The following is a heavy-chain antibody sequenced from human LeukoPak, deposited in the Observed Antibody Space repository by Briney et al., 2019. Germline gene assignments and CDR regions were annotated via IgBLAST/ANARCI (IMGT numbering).Heavy chain of an antibody. V-gene: IGHV1-2*02. CDR1: GYTFTDYY. Sequence: ASVKVSCKASGYTFTDYYMHWVRQAPGQGLEWMGWINPKSGDTNYAQKFQGRVTMTRDTSISTAYMELSRLTPDDTAVYYCARDYYGSGSFSGHWGQGTLVTVSS. D-gene: IGHD3-10*01. J-gene: IGHJ4*02. CDR2: INPKSGDT. CDR3: ARDYYGSGSFSGH.